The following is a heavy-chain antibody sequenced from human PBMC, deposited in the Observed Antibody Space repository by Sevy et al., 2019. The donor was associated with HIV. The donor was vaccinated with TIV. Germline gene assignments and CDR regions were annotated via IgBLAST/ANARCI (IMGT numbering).Heavy chain of an antibody. Sequence: GESLKISCAASGFTFSSYGMHWVRQAPGKGLEWVAVIWYDGSNKYYADSMKGRFTISRDNSKNTLYLQMNSLRAEDTAVYYCAKEGYYGSGSYKDYYYYYMDVWGKGTTVTVSS. CDR3: AKEGYYGSGSYKDYYYYYMDV. D-gene: IGHD3-10*01. V-gene: IGHV3-33*06. CDR2: IWYDGSNK. J-gene: IGHJ6*03. CDR1: GFTFSSYG.